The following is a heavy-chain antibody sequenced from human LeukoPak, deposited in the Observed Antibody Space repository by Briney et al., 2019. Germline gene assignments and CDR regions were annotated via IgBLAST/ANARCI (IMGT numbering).Heavy chain of an antibody. D-gene: IGHD3-10*01. CDR2: IYTSGST. Sequence: ASETLSLTCTVSGGSISSYYWSWIRQPPGKGLEWIGYIYTSGSTNYNPSLKSRVTISVDTSKNQFSLKLSSVTAADTAVYYCATTGRVDYWGQGTLDTVSS. CDR1: GGSISSYY. V-gene: IGHV4-4*09. CDR3: ATTGRVDY. J-gene: IGHJ4*02.